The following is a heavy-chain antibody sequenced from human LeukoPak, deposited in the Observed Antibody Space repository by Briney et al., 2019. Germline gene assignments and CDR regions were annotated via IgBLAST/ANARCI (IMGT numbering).Heavy chain of an antibody. CDR1: GFTFTSYW. J-gene: IGHJ4*02. D-gene: IGHD1-26*01. CDR2: IKQEGSEK. Sequence: PGRSLRLSCAASGFTFTSYWRSWVRQAPGKGLEWVANIKQEGSEKYYVDSVKGRFTISRDNAKNSLYLQMNSLRAEDTAVYYCASGPWDTDYFDYWGQGTLVTVSS. CDR3: ASGPWDTDYFDY. V-gene: IGHV3-7*05.